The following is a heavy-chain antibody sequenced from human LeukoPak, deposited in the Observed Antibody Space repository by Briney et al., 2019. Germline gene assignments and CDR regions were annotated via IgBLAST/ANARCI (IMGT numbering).Heavy chain of an antibody. J-gene: IGHJ5*02. CDR1: GGSVSRGSYY. D-gene: IGHD2-15*01. V-gene: IGHV4-61*01. CDR3: ARDPRSSGYCSGGSCSDWFDP. Sequence: PSETLSLTCTVSGGSVSRGSYYWSWIRQPPGEGLEWIGYIYYSGSTNYNPSLKSRVTISEDTSKNQFSLKLSSVTAADTAVYYCARDPRSSGYCSGGSCSDWFDPWGQGTLVTVSS. CDR2: IYYSGST.